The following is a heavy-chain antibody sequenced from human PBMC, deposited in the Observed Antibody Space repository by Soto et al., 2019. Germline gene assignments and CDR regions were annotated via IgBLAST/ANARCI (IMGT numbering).Heavy chain of an antibody. CDR3: ARDLVPTAVSGAFDY. CDR2: ISSNGGST. CDR1: GFTFSSYA. V-gene: IGHV3-64*04. J-gene: IGHJ4*02. Sequence: PGGSLRLSCSASGFTFSSYAMPWVRQAPGKGLEYVSAISSNGGSTYYADSVKGRFTISRDNSKNTLSLQMNSLRAEDTAIYYCARDLVPTAVSGAFDYWGQGTLVTVSS. D-gene: IGHD2-2*01.